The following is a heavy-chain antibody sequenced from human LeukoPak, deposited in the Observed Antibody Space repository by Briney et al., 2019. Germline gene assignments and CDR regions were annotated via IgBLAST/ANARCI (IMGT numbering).Heavy chain of an antibody. Sequence: SETLSLTCTVSGGSISSYYWSWIRQPPGKGLEGMGYIYYSGSTNYNPSLKSRVTISVDASKHQFSLRLSSVTAADTAVYYCARVITMVRGVIIDYWGQGTLVTVSS. J-gene: IGHJ4*02. CDR3: ARVITMVRGVIIDY. V-gene: IGHV4-59*01. D-gene: IGHD3-10*01. CDR1: GGSISSYY. CDR2: IYYSGST.